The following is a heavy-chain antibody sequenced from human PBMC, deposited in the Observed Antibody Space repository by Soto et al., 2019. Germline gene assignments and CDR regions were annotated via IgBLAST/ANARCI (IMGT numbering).Heavy chain of an antibody. Sequence: LRLSCTASGFTFSRHAMTWVRQAPGKGLEWVSGLSDSGGSIYYADSVKGRFTISRDNSMNTLYLQMNTLRAEDTAIYYCAKVSSGWYAGFFDLWGQGTLVTVSS. J-gene: IGHJ4*02. D-gene: IGHD6-19*01. V-gene: IGHV3-23*01. CDR3: AKVSSGWYAGFFDL. CDR1: GFTFSRHA. CDR2: LSDSGGSI.